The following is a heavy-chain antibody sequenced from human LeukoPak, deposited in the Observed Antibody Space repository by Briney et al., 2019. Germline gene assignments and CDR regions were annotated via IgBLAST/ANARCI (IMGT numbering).Heavy chain of an antibody. V-gene: IGHV1-2*02. J-gene: IGHJ5*02. CDR1: GYTFTGYY. Sequence: ASVKVSCKASGYTFTGYYMHWVRQAPGQGLERMGWINPNSSGTNYAQKFQGRVTMTRDTSISTAYMELSRLRSDDTAVYYCARLLRIGNWFDPWGQGTLVTVSS. CDR2: INPNSSGT. CDR3: ARLLRIGNWFDP. D-gene: IGHD2-15*01.